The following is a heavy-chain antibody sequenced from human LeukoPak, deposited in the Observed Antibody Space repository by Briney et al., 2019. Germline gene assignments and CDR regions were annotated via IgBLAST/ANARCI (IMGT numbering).Heavy chain of an antibody. Sequence: GGSLGLSCAASGFTFSSYGMHWVRQAPGKGLEWVAVISYDGSNKYYADSVKGRFTISRDNSKNTLYLQMNSLRAEDTAVYYCAKDFRGYSYGAYYFDYWGQGTLVTVSS. CDR2: ISYDGSNK. D-gene: IGHD5-18*01. V-gene: IGHV3-30*18. CDR3: AKDFRGYSYGAYYFDY. CDR1: GFTFSSYG. J-gene: IGHJ4*02.